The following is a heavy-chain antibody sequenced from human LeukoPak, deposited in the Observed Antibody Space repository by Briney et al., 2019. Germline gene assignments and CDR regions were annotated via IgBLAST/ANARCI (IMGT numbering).Heavy chain of an antibody. Sequence: GGSLRLSCAASGFTFSSYAMSWVRQAPGKGLEWVSKISNSGSSTYYADSVKGRFTVSRDNAKKSLYLEINSLRAEDTAMYYCARMLGDGWFDPWGQGTPVTVSS. V-gene: IGHV3-48*04. CDR2: ISNSGSST. CDR1: GFTFSSYA. J-gene: IGHJ5*02. D-gene: IGHD3-10*02. CDR3: ARMLGDGWFDP.